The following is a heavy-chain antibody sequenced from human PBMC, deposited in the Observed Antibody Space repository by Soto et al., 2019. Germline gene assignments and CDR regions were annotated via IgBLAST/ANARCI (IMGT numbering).Heavy chain of an antibody. Sequence: EVQLVESGGGLVQPGGSLRLSCAVSGFTFSDYTMNWVLQTPGKGLEWLSYINSRGTTIYYADSVKGRFTVSRDNANRSLNLQMNSLRDEDTAIYYCARGSRRGSYSYYGMDVWGHGKTVTV. CDR3: ARGSRRGSYSYYGMDV. J-gene: IGHJ6*02. V-gene: IGHV3-48*02. D-gene: IGHD2-21*01. CDR2: INSRGTTI. CDR1: GFTFSDYT.